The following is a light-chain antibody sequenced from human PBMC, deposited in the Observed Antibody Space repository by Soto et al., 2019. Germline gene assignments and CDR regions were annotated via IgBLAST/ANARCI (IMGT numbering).Light chain of an antibody. CDR1: QSISTY. CDR2: DAS. V-gene: IGKV1-39*01. Sequence: DIQMTQSPSSLSASVGNRVTITCRASQSISTYLNWYQKKPGKAPNLLIYDASRLQSGVPSRFSGSGGGTDFTLSISSVQPEDFATYFCHQGYMATINFGHGTR. J-gene: IGKJ5*01. CDR3: HQGYMATIN.